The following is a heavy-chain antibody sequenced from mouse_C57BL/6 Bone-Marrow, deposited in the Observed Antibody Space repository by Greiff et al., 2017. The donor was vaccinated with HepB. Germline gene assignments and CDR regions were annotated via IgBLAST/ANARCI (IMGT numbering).Heavy chain of an antibody. CDR1: GYTFTSYW. CDR2: IDPSDSYT. CDR3: ARLGLLRFDY. D-gene: IGHD1-1*01. J-gene: IGHJ2*01. Sequence: VQLQQSGAELVRPGTSVKLSCKASGYTFTSYWMHWVKQRPGQGLEWIGVIDPSDSYTNYNQKFKGKATLTVDTSSSTAYMQRSSLTSEDSAVYYCARLGLLRFDYWGQGTTLTVSS. V-gene: IGHV1-59*01.